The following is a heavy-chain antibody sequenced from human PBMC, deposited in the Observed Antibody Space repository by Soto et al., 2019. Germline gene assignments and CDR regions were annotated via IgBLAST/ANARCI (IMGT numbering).Heavy chain of an antibody. CDR3: ARDSVLWFGESYTYYYYYMDV. CDR1: GFTFGGYW. CDR2: SNRDGSDT. D-gene: IGHD3-10*01. V-gene: IGHV3-74*01. J-gene: IGHJ6*03. Sequence: GGSLRLSCAASGFTFGGYWMHWVRQAPGKGLEWVSRSNRDGSDTNYADSVKGRFTVSRDNAKNTLFLQMNGLRAEDTAVYYCARDSVLWFGESYTYYYYYMDVWGKGTTVTVSS.